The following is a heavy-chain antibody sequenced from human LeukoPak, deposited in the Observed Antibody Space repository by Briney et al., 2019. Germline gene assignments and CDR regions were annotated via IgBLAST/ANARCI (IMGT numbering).Heavy chain of an antibody. Sequence: TGGSLRLSCAASGFTFGSYGMSWVRQAPGKGLEWVSAISGSGGSTYYADSVKGRFTISRDNSKNTLYLQMNSLRAEDTAVYYCAKANSITIFGVISPVDYWGQGTLVTVSS. V-gene: IGHV3-23*01. CDR2: ISGSGGST. CDR3: AKANSITIFGVISPVDY. CDR1: GFTFGSYG. J-gene: IGHJ4*02. D-gene: IGHD3-3*01.